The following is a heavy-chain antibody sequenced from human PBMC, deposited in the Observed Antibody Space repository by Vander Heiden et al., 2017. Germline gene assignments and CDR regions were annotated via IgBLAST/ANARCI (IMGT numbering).Heavy chain of an antibody. Sequence: QVQLQQWGAGLLKPSETLSLTCAVYSGSFSGYYWSWIRQPPGKGLEWIGEINHSGSTNYDPSLKSRVTISVDTSKNQFSLKLSSVTAADTAVYYCARSRRDGYNLFDYWGQGTLVTVSS. D-gene: IGHD5-12*01. CDR2: INHSGST. CDR1: SGSFSGYY. V-gene: IGHV4-34*01. CDR3: ARSRRDGYNLFDY. J-gene: IGHJ4*02.